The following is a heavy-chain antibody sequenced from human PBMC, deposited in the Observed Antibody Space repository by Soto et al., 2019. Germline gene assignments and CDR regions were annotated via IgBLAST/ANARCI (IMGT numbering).Heavy chain of an antibody. CDR1: GFTLRNYA. Sequence: LRLSCEASGFTLRNYAMTWIRQAPGKGLEWVSLISANDVGTYYAESVKTRFTISTDQSRNTVYLQMDSLRADDTAIYYCAKAKNDYNWDNRPPFDYWGQGTLVTVSS. V-gene: IGHV3-23*01. CDR3: AKAKNDYNWDNRPPFDY. D-gene: IGHD1-20*01. J-gene: IGHJ4*02. CDR2: ISANDVGT.